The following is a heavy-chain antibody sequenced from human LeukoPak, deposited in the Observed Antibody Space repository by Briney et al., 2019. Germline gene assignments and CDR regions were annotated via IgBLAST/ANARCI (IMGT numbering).Heavy chain of an antibody. CDR2: IYYGGST. Sequence: SETLSLTCTVSGGSISSSSYYWGWIRQSPGKGLEWIGYIYYGGSTDYNPSLKSRVTISKDTSKTQFSLRLSSVTAADTAVYYCARARLDSSGRFDYWGQGTLVTVSS. D-gene: IGHD3-22*01. V-gene: IGHV4-61*05. CDR1: GGSISSSSYY. J-gene: IGHJ4*02. CDR3: ARARLDSSGRFDY.